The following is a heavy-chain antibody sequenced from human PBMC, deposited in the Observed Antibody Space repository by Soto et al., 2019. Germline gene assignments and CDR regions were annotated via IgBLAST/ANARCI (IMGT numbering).Heavy chain of an antibody. D-gene: IGHD3-9*01. J-gene: IGHJ6*02. CDR1: GGSISSYY. V-gene: IGHV4-59*04. Sequence: SETLSLTCTVSGGSISSYYWSWIRQPPGKGLEWIGYIYYSGSTYYNPSLKSRVTISVDTSKNQFSLKLSSVTAADTAVYYCARHKGILTGYYIYYYGMDVWGQGTTVTVSS. CDR3: ARHKGILTGYYIYYYGMDV. CDR2: IYYSGST.